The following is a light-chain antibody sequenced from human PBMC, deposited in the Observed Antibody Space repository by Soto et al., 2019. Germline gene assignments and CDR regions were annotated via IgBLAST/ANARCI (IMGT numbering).Light chain of an antibody. V-gene: IGLV1-44*01. J-gene: IGLJ2*01. CDR2: TDN. Sequence: QLVLTQPPSASGTPGQRVTISCSGSSSNIGTNPVNWYQQLPGTAPKLLIHTDNQRPSGVPDRVSGSKSGTSASLAISGLQSEDQADYYCAAWDDSLNGLIFGGGTKLTVL. CDR3: AAWDDSLNGLI. CDR1: SSNIGTNP.